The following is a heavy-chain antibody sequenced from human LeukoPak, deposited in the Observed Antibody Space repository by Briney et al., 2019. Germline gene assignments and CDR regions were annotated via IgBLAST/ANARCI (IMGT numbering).Heavy chain of an antibody. Sequence: SGTLSLTCAVSGGSISSSNWWSWVRHPPGKGLDGIGKFYHSGSTNYNPSLKSRVTISVDKSKNQFSLKLSSVTAADTAVYYCARAATLRYYYDSSGYYYFDYWGQGTLVTVSS. D-gene: IGHD3-22*01. CDR2: FYHSGST. CDR1: GGSISSSNW. V-gene: IGHV4-4*02. CDR3: ARAATLRYYYDSSGYYYFDY. J-gene: IGHJ4*02.